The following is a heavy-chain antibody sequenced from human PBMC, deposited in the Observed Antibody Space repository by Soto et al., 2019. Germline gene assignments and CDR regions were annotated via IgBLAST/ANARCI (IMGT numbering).Heavy chain of an antibody. CDR1: GGSVTSGSYY. CDR3: AREWGLLPYYVMNV. D-gene: IGHD7-27*01. Sequence: SETLSLTCIVSGGSVTSGSYYWTWLRQPPGKGLEWIGYISYTGRTKYNPSLQSRVTISVDTSKNDFSLNLSSVTAADTAVYFCAREWGLLPYYVMNVWGHGTAVTVSS. J-gene: IGHJ6*02. CDR2: ISYTGRT. V-gene: IGHV4-61*03.